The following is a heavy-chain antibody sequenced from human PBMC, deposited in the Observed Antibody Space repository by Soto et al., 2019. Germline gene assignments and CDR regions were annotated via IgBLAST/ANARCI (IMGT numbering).Heavy chain of an antibody. CDR2: IYYSGST. CDR1: GGCISSYY. D-gene: IGHD6-13*01. CDR3: ARAHSYSSSWYTAVEIEWFAH. Sequence: LSLTFTFSGGCISSYYFSCSRQPPCKGLDGIGYIYYSGSTNYNPSLKSRVTISVDTSKNQFSLKLSSVTAADTAVYYCARAHSYSSSWYTAVEIEWFAHWGKGNMVTVS. V-gene: IGHV4-59*01. J-gene: IGHJ5*02.